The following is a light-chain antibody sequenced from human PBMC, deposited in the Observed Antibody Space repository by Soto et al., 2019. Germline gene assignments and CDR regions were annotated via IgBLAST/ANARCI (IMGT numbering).Light chain of an antibody. Sequence: QPVLTQSPSASASLGASVKLTCTLSSGHSSYAIAWHQQQPEKGPRYLMKLNSDGSHSKGDGIPDRFSGSSSGAERYLTISSLQSEDEAVYYCQTWGTGLLVFGGGTKVTVL. CDR1: SGHSSYA. J-gene: IGLJ3*02. CDR3: QTWGTGLLV. CDR2: LNSDGSH. V-gene: IGLV4-69*01.